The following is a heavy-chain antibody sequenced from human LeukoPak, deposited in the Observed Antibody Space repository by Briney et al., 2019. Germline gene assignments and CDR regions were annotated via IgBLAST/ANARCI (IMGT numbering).Heavy chain of an antibody. D-gene: IGHD3-16*02. CDR1: GGTFSSYA. J-gene: IGHJ4*02. CDR3: ARGRLRLGELSSGGIDY. Sequence: SVKVSFKASGGTFSSYAISWVRQAPGQGLEWMGGIIPIFGTANYAQKFQGRVTITTDESTSTAYMELSSLRSEDTAVYYCARGRLRLGELSSGGIDYWGQGTLVTVSS. CDR2: IIPIFGTA. V-gene: IGHV1-69*05.